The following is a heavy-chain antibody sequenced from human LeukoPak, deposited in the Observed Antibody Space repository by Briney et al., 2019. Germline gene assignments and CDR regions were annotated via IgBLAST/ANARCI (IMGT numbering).Heavy chain of an antibody. J-gene: IGHJ3*02. D-gene: IGHD3-10*01. Sequence: PEGSLRLSCAASGFTFSSYDIHWVRQPTGKGLEWVSGIGTAADTYYSGSVKGRFTISRENAKNSLYLQMNSLRAGDTAVYYCARRRGGLRSYSDAFDIWGQGTMVTVSS. CDR3: ARRRGGLRSYSDAFDI. CDR2: IGTAADT. V-gene: IGHV3-13*01. CDR1: GFTFSSYD.